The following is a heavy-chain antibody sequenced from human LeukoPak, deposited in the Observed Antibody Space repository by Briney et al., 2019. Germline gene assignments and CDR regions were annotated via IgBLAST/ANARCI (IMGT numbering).Heavy chain of an antibody. CDR1: GGSFSGYY. V-gene: IGHV4-4*07. Sequence: SETLSLTCAVFGGSFSGYYWSWIRQPAGKGLEWIGRIYTSGSTNYNPSLKSRVTISVDTSKNQISLKLSSVTAADTAVYYCARDGLAYCGGDCDSGNWFDPRGQGNLVTVSS. D-gene: IGHD2-21*01. CDR3: ARDGLAYCGGDCDSGNWFDP. CDR2: IYTSGST. J-gene: IGHJ5*02.